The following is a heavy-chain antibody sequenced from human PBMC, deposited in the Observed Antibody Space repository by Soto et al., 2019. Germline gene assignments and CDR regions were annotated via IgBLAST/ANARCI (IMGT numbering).Heavy chain of an antibody. J-gene: IGHJ6*02. V-gene: IGHV3-30*18. CDR2: ISYDGSNK. CDR3: AKDLRTTISDYGMDV. CDR1: GFTFSSYG. Sequence: PGGSLSPSCAASGFTFSSYGMHWVRQAPGKGLEWVAVISYDGSNKYYADSVKGRFTISRDNSKNTLYLQMNSLRPEDTAVYKCAKDLRTTISDYGMDVWGQGTTVTVSS.